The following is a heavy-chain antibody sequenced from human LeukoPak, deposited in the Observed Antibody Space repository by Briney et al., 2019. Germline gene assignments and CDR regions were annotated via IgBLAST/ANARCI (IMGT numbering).Heavy chain of an antibody. J-gene: IGHJ4*02. CDR2: IKQDGGER. Sequence: ETLSLTCTVSGGSISSYYWSWVRQPPGKGLEWVANIKQDGGERYYVDSVRGRFTISRDNSKNSLYLQMNSLRAEDTAVYYCVRDGRPLDYWGQGTLVIVS. V-gene: IGHV3-7*01. CDR1: GGSISSYY. CDR3: VRDGRPLDY. D-gene: IGHD3/OR15-3a*01.